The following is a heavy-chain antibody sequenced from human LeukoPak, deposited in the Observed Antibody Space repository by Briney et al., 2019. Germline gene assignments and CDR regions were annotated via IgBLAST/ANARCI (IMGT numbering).Heavy chain of an antibody. CDR1: GYTLTELS. V-gene: IGHV1-24*01. CDR3: ARGVYDYVWGNNNWFDP. D-gene: IGHD3-16*01. CDR2: FDPEDGET. J-gene: IGHJ5*02. Sequence: GASVEVSCKVSGYTLTELSMHWVRQAPGKGLEWMGGFDPEDGETIYAQKFQGRVTMTEDTSTDTAYMELSSLRSEDTAVYYCARGVYDYVWGNNNWFDPWGQGTLVTVSS.